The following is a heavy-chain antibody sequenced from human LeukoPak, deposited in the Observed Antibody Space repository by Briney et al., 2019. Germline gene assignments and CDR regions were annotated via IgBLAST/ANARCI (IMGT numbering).Heavy chain of an antibody. CDR2: ISAYNGNT. Sequence: EASVKVSCKASGYTFTTYDISWVRQAPGQGLERMGWISAYNGNTKYAQKFQGRVTMTTDTSTSTAYVELRSLRSDDTAVYYCARDRYDYDSSGYYYGDYWGQGTLVTVSS. V-gene: IGHV1-18*01. CDR3: ARDRYDYDSSGYYYGDY. D-gene: IGHD3-22*01. CDR1: GYTFTTYD. J-gene: IGHJ4*02.